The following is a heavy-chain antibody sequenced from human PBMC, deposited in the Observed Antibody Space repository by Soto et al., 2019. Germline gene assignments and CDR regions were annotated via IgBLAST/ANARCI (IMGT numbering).Heavy chain of an antibody. J-gene: IGHJ4*02. V-gene: IGHV2-5*02. CDR1: GFSLSTSGVG. Sequence: QITLKESGPTLVRPTQTLTLTCAFSGFSLSTSGVGVGWIRQPPGKALEWLAVIYWDDSKHYSPSLRSRLTIPKATPKNQVVLTMTNMDPMDTGTYYCAHKGPEDWPLDYWGQGTLVTDSS. D-gene: IGHD3-9*01. CDR2: IYWDDSK. CDR3: AHKGPEDWPLDY.